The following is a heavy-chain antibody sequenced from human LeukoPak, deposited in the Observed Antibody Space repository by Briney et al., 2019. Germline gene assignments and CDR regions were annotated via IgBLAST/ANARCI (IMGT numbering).Heavy chain of an antibody. J-gene: IGHJ5*02. V-gene: IGHV4-34*01. Sequence: SETLSLTCAVYGVSFSGYYWSWIRQPPGKGLEWIGEINHSGSTNYNPSLKSRVTISVDTSKNQFSLKLSSVTAADTAVYYCARGRPWFDPWGQGTLVTVSS. CDR3: ARGRPWFDP. CDR2: INHSGST. CDR1: GVSFSGYY.